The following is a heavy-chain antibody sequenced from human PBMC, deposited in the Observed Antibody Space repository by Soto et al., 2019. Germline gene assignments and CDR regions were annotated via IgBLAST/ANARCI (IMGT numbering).Heavy chain of an antibody. CDR1: GASVSETYW. V-gene: IGHV4-4*02. CDR3: ARHIAVAGTRGFDY. CDR2: ISHRGTP. J-gene: IGHJ4*02. D-gene: IGHD6-19*01. Sequence: QVHLQESGPGLVEPSETLSLTCAVSGASVSETYWWSWVRQAPGKGLEWIGEISHRGTPHYNPSPWSRVPMSTDTSRNQLSLTLMSVTAADSASYYCARHIAVAGTRGFDYWGQGTMVTVSS.